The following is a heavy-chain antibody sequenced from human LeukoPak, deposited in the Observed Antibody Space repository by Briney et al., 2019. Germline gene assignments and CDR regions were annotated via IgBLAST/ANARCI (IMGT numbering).Heavy chain of an antibody. D-gene: IGHD5-18*01. CDR1: GGSISSSSYY. Sequence: SETLSLTCTVSGGSISSSSYYWGWIRQPPGKGLEWIGSIYYSGSTYYNPSLKSRVTISVDTSKNQFSLKLGSVTAADTAVYYCARRVDTAMANWFDPWGQGTLVTVSS. CDR2: IYYSGST. CDR3: ARRVDTAMANWFDP. V-gene: IGHV4-39*07. J-gene: IGHJ5*02.